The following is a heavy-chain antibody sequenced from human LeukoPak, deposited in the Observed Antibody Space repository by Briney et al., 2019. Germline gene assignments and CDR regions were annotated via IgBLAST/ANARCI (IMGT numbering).Heavy chain of an antibody. CDR3: ARGLLFSDWYFDL. V-gene: IGHV3-48*02. CDR2: ISSSSSTI. Sequence: GGSLRLSCAASGFTFSSYSMDWVRQAPGKGLEWVSYISSSSSTIYYADSVKGRFTISRDNAKNSLYLQMNSLRDEDTAVYYCARGLLFSDWYFDLWGRGTLVTVSS. CDR1: GFTFSSYS. D-gene: IGHD2-21*01. J-gene: IGHJ2*01.